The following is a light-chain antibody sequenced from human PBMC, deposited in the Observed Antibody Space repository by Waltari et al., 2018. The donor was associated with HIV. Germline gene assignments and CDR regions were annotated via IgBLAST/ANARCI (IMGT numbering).Light chain of an antibody. CDR2: EAF. CDR1: QSISNW. J-gene: IGKJ1*01. Sequence: DIEMTQSPSTLSASIGDRVTITCRASQSISNWLAWYQHRPGKAPKLLIYEAFTLQAGVPSRFSGSSSGTEFTHTISSLQPDDFATYYCQHYDSYPWTFGQGTNVDMK. CDR3: QHYDSYPWT. V-gene: IGKV1-5*03.